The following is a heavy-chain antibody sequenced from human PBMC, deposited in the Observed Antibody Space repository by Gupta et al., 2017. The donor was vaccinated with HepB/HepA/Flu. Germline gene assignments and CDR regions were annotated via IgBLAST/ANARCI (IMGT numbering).Heavy chain of an antibody. CDR1: GFTFSSYE. CDR2: ISSSGSTI. V-gene: IGHV3-48*03. D-gene: IGHD6-6*01. CDR3: AREAARFYYGMDV. J-gene: IGHJ6*02. Sequence: EVQLVESGGGLVQPGGSLRLSCAASGFTFSSYEMNWVRQAPGKGLEWVSYISSSGSTIYYADSVKGRFTISRDNAKNSLYLQMNSLRAEDTAVYYCAREAARFYYGMDVWGQGTTVTVSS.